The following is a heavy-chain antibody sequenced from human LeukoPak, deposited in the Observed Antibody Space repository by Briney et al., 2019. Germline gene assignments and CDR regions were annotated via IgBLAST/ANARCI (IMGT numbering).Heavy chain of an antibody. Sequence: SETLSLTCTVSGYSISSGYYWGWIRQPPGKWLGWIGGIYHSGSTSYNPSLKSRVTISVDTSKNQFSLKLSSVTAADTAVYYCARQRREMYYFDYWGQGTLVTVSS. D-gene: IGHD6-25*01. CDR2: IYHSGST. V-gene: IGHV4-38-2*02. J-gene: IGHJ4*02. CDR1: GYSISSGYY. CDR3: ARQRREMYYFDY.